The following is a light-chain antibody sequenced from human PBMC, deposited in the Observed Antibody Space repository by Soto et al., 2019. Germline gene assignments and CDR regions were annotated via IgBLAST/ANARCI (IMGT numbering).Light chain of an antibody. CDR1: QSINSRY. CDR3: QQFGSSPGFT. V-gene: IGKV3-20*01. J-gene: IGKJ3*01. CDR2: GAS. Sequence: EIVLTQSPGTLSLSPGERATLSCRASQSINSRYLAWYQQKPGQAPRHLIYGASSRATGIPDRFSGSGSGKDFTLTISRLEPEDFAVYYCQQFGSSPGFTFGPGTKVDIK.